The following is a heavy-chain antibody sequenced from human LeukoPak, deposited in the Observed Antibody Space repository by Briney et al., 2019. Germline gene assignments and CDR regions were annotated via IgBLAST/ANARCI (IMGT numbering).Heavy chain of an antibody. J-gene: IGHJ4*02. D-gene: IGHD3-10*01. CDR1: GYTFTSYG. V-gene: IGHV1-18*01. CDR3: ARDLAIHYYGSGSSY. Sequence: GASVKVSCKASGYTFTSYGISWVRQAPGQGLEWMGWISAYNGNTNYAQKLQGRVTMTTDTFTSTAYMELRSLRSDDTAVYYCARDLAIHYYGSGSSYWGQGTLVTVSS. CDR2: ISAYNGNT.